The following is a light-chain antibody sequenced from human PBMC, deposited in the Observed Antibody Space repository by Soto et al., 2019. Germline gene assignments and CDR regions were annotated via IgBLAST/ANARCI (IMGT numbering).Light chain of an antibody. Sequence: GHRATLSCRASQSVSSSYLAWYQQKPGQAPRLLIYGASSRATGIPDRFSGSGSGTDFTLTISRLEPEDLAVYYCQQYGTSLTWTVGQGTKVDIK. CDR2: GAS. CDR1: QSVSSSY. CDR3: QQYGTSLTWT. J-gene: IGKJ1*01. V-gene: IGKV3-20*01.